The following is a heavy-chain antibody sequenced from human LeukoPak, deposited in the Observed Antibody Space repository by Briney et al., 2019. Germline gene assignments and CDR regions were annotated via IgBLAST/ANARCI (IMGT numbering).Heavy chain of an antibody. J-gene: IGHJ4*02. Sequence: GGSLRLSCAPSGFPLSAHWMSWVRLAPGKGLEWVANIEKDGSDIHYADSVRGRFTISRDNTQRSQWLQMNSLRAEGTAVYYCATNTDYRFDYWGQGILVTVSS. CDR1: GFPLSAHW. D-gene: IGHD3-16*01. CDR3: ATNTDYRFDY. CDR2: IEKDGSDI. V-gene: IGHV3-7*01.